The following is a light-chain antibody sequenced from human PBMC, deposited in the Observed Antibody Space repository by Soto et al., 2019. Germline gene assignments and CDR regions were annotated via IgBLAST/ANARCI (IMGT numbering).Light chain of an antibody. J-gene: IGKJ5*01. CDR3: QQSYRTPLT. CDR1: QSISSY. CDR2: GAS. V-gene: IGKV1-39*01. Sequence: DIQMTQSPSSLSASVGDRVTITCRASQSISSYLNWYQQKPGKAPKFLIYGASSLQSGVPSRFSGSGSGTDFTLTISSLQPEDFATYYCQQSYRTPLTFGQGTRLEIK.